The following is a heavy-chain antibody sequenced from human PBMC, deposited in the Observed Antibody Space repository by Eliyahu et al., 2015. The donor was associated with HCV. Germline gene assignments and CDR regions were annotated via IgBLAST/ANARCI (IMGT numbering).Heavy chain of an antibody. CDR3: TTGAPGGFDYYLDV. D-gene: IGHD3-10*01. V-gene: IGHV3-15*01. Sequence: EVQLVESGGGLVKPGXSLXLSCXASXFTFXXAWMSWVRQAPGKGLEWIGRIKSKTDGGTTDYAAPVKGRFTISRDDSKSTLYLQMNSLKTEDTAVYYCTTGAPGGFDYYLDVWGQGTTVTVSS. CDR2: IKSKTDGGTT. J-gene: IGHJ6*03. CDR1: XFTFXXAW.